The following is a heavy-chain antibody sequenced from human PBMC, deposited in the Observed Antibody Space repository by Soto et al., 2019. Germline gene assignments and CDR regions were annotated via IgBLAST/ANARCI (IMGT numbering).Heavy chain of an antibody. J-gene: IGHJ4*02. D-gene: IGHD3-3*01. V-gene: IGHV3-23*01. Sequence: GGSLRLSCAASGFTFSSYAMSWVRQAPGKGLEWVSAISGSGGSTYYADSVKGRFTMSRDNSKNTLYLQMNSLRAEDTAVYYCAKDFYDFWSGYLGDYWGQGTLVTVSS. CDR1: GFTFSSYA. CDR3: AKDFYDFWSGYLGDY. CDR2: ISGSGGST.